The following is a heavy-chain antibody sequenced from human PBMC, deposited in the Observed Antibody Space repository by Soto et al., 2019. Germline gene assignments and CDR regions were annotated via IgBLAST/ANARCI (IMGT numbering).Heavy chain of an antibody. D-gene: IGHD6-19*01. CDR1: GGTFSSYA. CDR3: ARQWLVLGRYYFDY. CDR2: IIPIFGTA. Sequence: QVQLVQSGAEVKKPGSSVKVSYKASGGTFSSYAISWVRQAPGQGLEWMGGIIPIFGTANYAQKFQGRVTITADESTSTAYMELSSLRSEDTAVYYCARQWLVLGRYYFDYWGQGTLVTVSS. V-gene: IGHV1-69*01. J-gene: IGHJ4*02.